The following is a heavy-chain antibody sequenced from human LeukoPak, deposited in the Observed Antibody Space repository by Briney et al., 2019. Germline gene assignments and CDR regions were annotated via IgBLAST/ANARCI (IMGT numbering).Heavy chain of an antibody. V-gene: IGHV4-59*01. CDR1: GGSISSYY. J-gene: IGHJ4*02. CDR2: IYYSGST. D-gene: IGHD3-3*01. CDR3: VGSPTYYDFWSDYLRGFDY. Sequence: SETLSLTCTVSGGSISSYYWSWIRQPPGKGLEWIGYIYYSGSTNYNPSLKSRVTISVDTSKNQFSLKLSSVTAADTAVYYCVGSPTYYDFWSDYLRGFDYWGQGTLVTVSS.